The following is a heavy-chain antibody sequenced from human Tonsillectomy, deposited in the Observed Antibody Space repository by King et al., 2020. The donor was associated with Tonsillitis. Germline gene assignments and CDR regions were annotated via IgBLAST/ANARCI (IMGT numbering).Heavy chain of an antibody. J-gene: IGHJ4*02. V-gene: IGHV3-9*01. CDR2: ISWNSYNI. Sequence: VQLVESGGGLVQPGRSLRLSCAASGFTFDDYAMHWVRQAPGKGLEWVSGISWNSYNIGYADSVKVRFTISRDNAKNSLYLQMNSLRAEDTAWYYCAKNISSGGNYYLDSWGQGTLVTVSS. CDR3: AKNISSGGNYYLDS. D-gene: IGHD2-15*01. CDR1: GFTFDDYA.